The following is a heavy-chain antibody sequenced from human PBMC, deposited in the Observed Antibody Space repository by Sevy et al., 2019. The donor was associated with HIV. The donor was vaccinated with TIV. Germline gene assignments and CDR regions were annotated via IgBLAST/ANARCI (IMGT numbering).Heavy chain of an antibody. D-gene: IGHD6-13*01. CDR3: ANSRGRFEGSSWLYYYYLMDV. Sequence: GGSLRLSCAASGFTFSKIGMHWVRQAPGKGLEWVAVISNDGSDKQYADAGKGRFTISRDNSKDTLFLQMNSLRLEDSAVYYCANSRGRFEGSSWLYYYYLMDVWGQGTTVTVSS. CDR1: GFTFSKIG. CDR2: ISNDGSDK. V-gene: IGHV3-30*18. J-gene: IGHJ6*02.